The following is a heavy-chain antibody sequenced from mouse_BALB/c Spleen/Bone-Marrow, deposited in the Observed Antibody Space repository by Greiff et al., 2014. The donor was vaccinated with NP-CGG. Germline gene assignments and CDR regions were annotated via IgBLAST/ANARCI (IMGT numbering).Heavy chain of an antibody. CDR3: ARKGADYEDY. CDR2: INPSNGRT. CDR1: GYTFTSYW. J-gene: IGHJ2*01. Sequence: QVQLQQSGAELVKPGASVKLSCKASGYTFTSYWMHWVKQRPGQGLEWIGEINPSNGRTNYNEKFKTKATLTVDKSSNTAYTQLSRLTSEDSAVYYCARKGADYEDYWGQGTTLTVSS. D-gene: IGHD2-4*01. V-gene: IGHV1S81*02.